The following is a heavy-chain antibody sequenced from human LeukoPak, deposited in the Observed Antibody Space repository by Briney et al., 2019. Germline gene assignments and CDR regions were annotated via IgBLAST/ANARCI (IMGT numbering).Heavy chain of an antibody. J-gene: IGHJ3*02. D-gene: IGHD4-17*01. CDR3: ARVGTTVTGKAYDAFDI. V-gene: IGHV1-18*01. Sequence: ASVKVSCKTSGYTFTNYGVSWVRQAPGQGLEWMGWISAYNGYTNYAQKLQVRVTMTTDTSTSTAYMELRSLTSDDTAVYYCARVGTTVTGKAYDAFDIWGQGTMVTVSS. CDR2: ISAYNGYT. CDR1: GYTFTNYG.